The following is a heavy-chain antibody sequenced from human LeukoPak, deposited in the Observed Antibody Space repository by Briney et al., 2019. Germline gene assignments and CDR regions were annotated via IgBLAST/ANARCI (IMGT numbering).Heavy chain of an antibody. J-gene: IGHJ4*02. D-gene: IGHD4-17*01. V-gene: IGHV3-30*02. Sequence: GGSLRLSCAASGFTFSSYGMHWVRQAPGKGLEWVAFIRYDGSNKYYADSVKGRFTISRDNSKNTLYLQMNSLRAEDTAVYYCAKVRATMTTVTTYFDYWGQGTLVTVSS. CDR1: GFTFSSYG. CDR3: AKVRATMTTVTTYFDY. CDR2: IRYDGSNK.